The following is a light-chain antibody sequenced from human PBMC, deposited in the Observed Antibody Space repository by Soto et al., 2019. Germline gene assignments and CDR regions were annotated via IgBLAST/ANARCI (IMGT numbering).Light chain of an antibody. V-gene: IGKV2-28*01. J-gene: IGKJ2*01. CDR1: QSLLENNGYNY. CDR2: LCS. Sequence: IVMTQSPLSLSVTPGEPASISCRSSQSLLENNGYNYLDWYLQKTGQSTQLLIYLCSNRASGVPDRFSGGASGTYFPLKISRVEAEDVGFYYCMQGRARRTFGQGTKLEIK. CDR3: MQGRARRT.